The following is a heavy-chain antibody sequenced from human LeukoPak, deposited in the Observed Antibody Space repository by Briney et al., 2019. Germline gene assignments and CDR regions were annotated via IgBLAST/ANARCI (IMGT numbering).Heavy chain of an antibody. CDR1: SGSISSSSYY. V-gene: IGHV4-39*01. Sequence: SETLSLTCTVSSGSISSSSYYWGWIRQPPGKGLEWIGSIYHSGSTYYNPSLKSRVTISVDTSKNQFSLKLSSVTAADTAVYYCARQPQYCTNGVCYSSSVGTDYWGQGTLVTVSS. CDR2: IYHSGST. J-gene: IGHJ4*02. D-gene: IGHD2-8*01. CDR3: ARQPQYCTNGVCYSSSVGTDY.